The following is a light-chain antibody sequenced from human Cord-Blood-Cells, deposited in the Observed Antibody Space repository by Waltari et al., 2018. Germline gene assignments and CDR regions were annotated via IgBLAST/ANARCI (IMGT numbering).Light chain of an antibody. Sequence: DIQMTQSPSSLSASVGDRVTITCRASQGISNYLAWYQQKPGKVPKLLIYAASTLQSGVPSRVSGSGSGTDFTLTISNLQPEDVATYYCQKYNSAPWTFGQGTKVEIK. CDR3: QKYNSAPWT. V-gene: IGKV1-27*01. J-gene: IGKJ1*01. CDR1: QGISNY. CDR2: AAS.